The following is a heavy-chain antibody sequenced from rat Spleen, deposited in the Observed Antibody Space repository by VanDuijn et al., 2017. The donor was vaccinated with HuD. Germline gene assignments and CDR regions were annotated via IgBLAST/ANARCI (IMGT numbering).Heavy chain of an antibody. D-gene: IGHD5-1*01. V-gene: IGHV2-32*01. J-gene: IGHJ1*01. CDR1: GFSLTSYH. Sequence: QVQLKESGPGLMQPSQTLSLTCIVSGFSLTSYHVHWVRQSPGKGLEWMAVIWSGGNTDYNSALKSRLSISRDTSKSQVFLKVNSLKTEDTATYYCARHGPGSWYFDLWGPGTMVTVSS. CDR3: ARHGPGSWYFDL. CDR2: IWSGGNT.